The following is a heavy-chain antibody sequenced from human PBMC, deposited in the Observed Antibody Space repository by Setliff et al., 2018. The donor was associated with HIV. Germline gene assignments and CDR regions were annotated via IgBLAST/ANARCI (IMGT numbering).Heavy chain of an antibody. CDR1: GGSFSDYY. Sequence: PSETLSLTCAVYGGSFSDYYWSWIRQPPGKGLEWIGEIYHRGKTNYNPSLKSRVTISVDTSKNQLYLKMTSVTAADTAVYFCARLEYYYYMDVWGKGTTVTVSS. CDR3: ARLEYYYYMDV. CDR2: IYHRGKT. V-gene: IGHV4-34*01. D-gene: IGHD1-1*01. J-gene: IGHJ6*03.